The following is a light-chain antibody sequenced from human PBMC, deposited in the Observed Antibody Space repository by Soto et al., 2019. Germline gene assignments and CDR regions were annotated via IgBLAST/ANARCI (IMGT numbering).Light chain of an antibody. Sequence: EILLTQSPATLSLSPGERATLSCRASQSVSSNLAWYQQKPGQAPRLLIYDASNRATGVPARFSGSGSGTDVTLTISSLEPEDFAVYYCQQRYNWPPITFGQGTRLEIK. CDR2: DAS. V-gene: IGKV3-11*01. J-gene: IGKJ5*01. CDR1: QSVSSN. CDR3: QQRYNWPPIT.